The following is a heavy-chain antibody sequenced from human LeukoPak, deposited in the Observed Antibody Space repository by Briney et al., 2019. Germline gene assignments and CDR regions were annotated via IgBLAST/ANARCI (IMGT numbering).Heavy chain of an antibody. V-gene: IGHV4-39*01. D-gene: IGHD2-2*01. CDR1: GGSMSSYY. CDR3: AGHPAGLGPNAF. Sequence: SETLSLTCTVSGGSMSSYYWGWIRQPPGKGLEWIGSIYYSGNTYHNPSLKSRVTISGDTSKSQFSLKVSSVTGADTALYCWAGHPAGLGPNAFWGKGPLVTVSS. J-gene: IGHJ4*02. CDR2: IYYSGNT.